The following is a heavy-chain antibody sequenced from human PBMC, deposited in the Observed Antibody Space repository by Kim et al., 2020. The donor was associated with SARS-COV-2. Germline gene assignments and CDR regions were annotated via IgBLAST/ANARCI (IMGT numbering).Heavy chain of an antibody. CDR3: TTDYERIGGLCHGEACYPASL. J-gene: IGHJ4*02. CDR1: GFTFSKVW. V-gene: IGHV3-15*01. D-gene: IGHD3-16*01. CDR2: IRSKADGGAS. Sequence: GGSLRLSCAASGFTFSKVWLSWVRQPPGKGLEWVGRIRSKADGGASDYAAPAKGRFIISRDDSKNTIYLQMSGLTAEDTATYYCTTDYERIGGLCHGEACYPASLWGQGTLVTVSA.